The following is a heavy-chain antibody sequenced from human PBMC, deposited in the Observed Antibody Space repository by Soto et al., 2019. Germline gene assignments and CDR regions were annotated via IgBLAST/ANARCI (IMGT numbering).Heavy chain of an antibody. J-gene: IGHJ6*02. CDR2: ISSSGSTM. CDR1: GFTFSRYE. D-gene: IGHD1-26*01. Sequence: EVQLVESGGGSVQPGGSLRLSCSASGFTFSRYEMNWVRQAPGKGLDWVSYISSSGSTMYYADSVKGRVTISRDNAKNSIFLQMNSLIVDDTAVYYCARYRAGHRDGMDVWCQGTKVTVSS. V-gene: IGHV3-48*03. CDR3: ARYRAGHRDGMDV.